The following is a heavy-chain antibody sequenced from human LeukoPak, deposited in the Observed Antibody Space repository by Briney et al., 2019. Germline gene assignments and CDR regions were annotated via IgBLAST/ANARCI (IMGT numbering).Heavy chain of an antibody. CDR3: VRDGPFGSGTFGY. J-gene: IGHJ4*02. D-gene: IGHD3-10*01. CDR1: GFTFSSYW. V-gene: IGHV3-7*01. Sequence: GGSLRLSCAASGFTFSSYWMSWVRQAPGKGLEWVANIKVDGSEKHYLDSVEGRFIISRDNAKNSLHLQMNNLRAEDTAEYYCVRDGPFGSGTFGYWAQGTLVSVSS. CDR2: IKVDGSEK.